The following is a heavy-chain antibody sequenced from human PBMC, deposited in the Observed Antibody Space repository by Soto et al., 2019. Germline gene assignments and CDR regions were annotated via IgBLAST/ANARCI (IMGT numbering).Heavy chain of an antibody. Sequence: GSLRLSCAASGFTFSSYSMNWVRQAPGKGLDWISYISASTSSIYYADSVQGRFTISRDNAKNSLYLQMNSLRAEDSAIYYCVRGNYEKSIDYWGQGTLVTVSS. J-gene: IGHJ4*02. V-gene: IGHV3-48*01. CDR2: ISASTSSI. CDR3: VRGNYEKSIDY. CDR1: GFTFSSYS. D-gene: IGHD3-22*01.